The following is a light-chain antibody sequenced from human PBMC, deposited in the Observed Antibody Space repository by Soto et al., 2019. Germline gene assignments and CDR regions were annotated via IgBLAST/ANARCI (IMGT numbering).Light chain of an antibody. CDR2: IAS. CDR3: LQVNTWPRT. J-gene: IGKJ1*01. V-gene: IGKV3-15*01. Sequence: EIVMAQCQATLSLSPGETATLSCSASQSVGSNLAWYQRKPGQAPRLLISIASTRATGIPARVSGSGSGTDFTLTITNLQSEDAAVYFCLQVNTWPRTFGQGTKVDIK. CDR1: QSVGSN.